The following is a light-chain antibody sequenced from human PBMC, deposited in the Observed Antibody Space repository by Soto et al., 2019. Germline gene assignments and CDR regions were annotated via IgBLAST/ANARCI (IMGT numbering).Light chain of an antibody. V-gene: IGKV3-15*01. CDR3: QQYSDWPLT. CDR1: QSVGSN. J-gene: IGKJ1*01. CDR2: GAS. Sequence: EIVMTQSPDTLSVSPGERATLSCRASQSVGSNLAWYQHKPGQAPRLLMYGASTRATGVPARFSGSGFGTEFTLTISSLQSEDFAVYYCQQYSDWPLTFGQATRVEIK.